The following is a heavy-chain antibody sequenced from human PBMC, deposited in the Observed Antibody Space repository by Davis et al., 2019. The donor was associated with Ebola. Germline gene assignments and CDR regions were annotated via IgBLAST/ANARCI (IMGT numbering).Heavy chain of an antibody. J-gene: IGHJ4*02. V-gene: IGHV3-48*03. CDR2: ISSSGSTI. Sequence: GESLKISCAASGFTFSSYEVNWVRQAPGQGLEWISYISSSGSTIYYADSVKGRFTISRDNAKNSLYLQMNSLRAEDTAVYYCARGDRDDYVWGSYRRYFDYWGQGTLVTVSS. D-gene: IGHD3-16*02. CDR3: ARGDRDDYVWGSYRRYFDY. CDR1: GFTFSSYE.